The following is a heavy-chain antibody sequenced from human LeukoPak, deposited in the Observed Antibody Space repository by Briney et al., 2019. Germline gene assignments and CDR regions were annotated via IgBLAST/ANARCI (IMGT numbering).Heavy chain of an antibody. D-gene: IGHD3/OR15-3a*01. V-gene: IGHV3-23*01. J-gene: IGHJ4*02. CDR3: ARPRGGLAQDC. Sequence: GGSLRLSCAASGFTFSSYAMSWVRQAPGKGLEWVSAIGGSGAGTYYADSVKGRFTISRDNSKNTLYLQMNSLRAEDTAVYYCARPRGGLAQDCWGQGTLVTVSS. CDR1: GFTFSSYA. CDR2: IGGSGAGT.